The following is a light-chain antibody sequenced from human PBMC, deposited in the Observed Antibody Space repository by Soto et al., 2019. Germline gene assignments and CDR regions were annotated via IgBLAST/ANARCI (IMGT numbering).Light chain of an antibody. CDR3: SSYTSSSTLAGVV. J-gene: IGLJ2*01. Sequence: QSALTQPASVSGSPGQSITISCTGTSSDVGGYNYVSWYQQHPGKAPKLMIYEVSNRPSGVSNRFSGSKSGNTASLTISGLQAEDEADYYCSSYTSSSTLAGVVFGGGTKVTVL. CDR2: EVS. V-gene: IGLV2-14*01. CDR1: SSDVGGYNY.